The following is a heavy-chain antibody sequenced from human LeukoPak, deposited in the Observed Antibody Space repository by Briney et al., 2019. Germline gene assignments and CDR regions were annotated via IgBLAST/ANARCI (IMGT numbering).Heavy chain of an antibody. CDR2: IYYSGST. D-gene: IGHD3-10*01. CDR1: GDSIISTNSY. CDR3: AREGLGSGSDP. J-gene: IGHJ5*02. Sequence: SETLSLTCSVSGDSIISTNSYWGWIRQPPGKGPEWIASIYYSGSTHYNPSLKSRVTISIDTSTNQFSLKLNSVTAADTAVYCAREGLGSGSDPWGQGTLVTVSS. V-gene: IGHV4-39*07.